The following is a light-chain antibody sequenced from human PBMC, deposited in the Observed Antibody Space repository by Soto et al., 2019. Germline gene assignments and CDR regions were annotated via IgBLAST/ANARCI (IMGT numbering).Light chain of an antibody. CDR3: SSYTSSSTRV. Sequence: QSALTQPASVSGSPGQSITISCTRTSSDVGGHNYVSWYQQHPGKAPKLMIYEVSNRPSGVSNRFSGSKSGNTASLTISGLQAEDEADYYCSSYTSSSTRVFGGGTKLTVL. CDR2: EVS. V-gene: IGLV2-14*01. CDR1: SSDVGGHNY. J-gene: IGLJ2*01.